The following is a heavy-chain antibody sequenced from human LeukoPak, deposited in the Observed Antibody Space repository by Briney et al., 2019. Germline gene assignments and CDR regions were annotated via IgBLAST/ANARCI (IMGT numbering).Heavy chain of an antibody. J-gene: IGHJ6*03. V-gene: IGHV4-34*01. CDR1: GGSFSRYY. Sequence: PSETLSLTCAVYGGSFSRYYWSWIRQPPGKGLEWMGEINNSGSTNYNPSLKSRVTISVDTSKNQSSMELSSVTATDTAVYYCARALGGGYVRYYYYMDVWGKGTTVTVSS. D-gene: IGHD3-16*01. CDR3: ARALGGGYVRYYYYMDV. CDR2: INNSGST.